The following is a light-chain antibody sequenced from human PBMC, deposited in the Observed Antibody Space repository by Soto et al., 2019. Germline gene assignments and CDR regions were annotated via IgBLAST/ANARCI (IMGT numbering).Light chain of an antibody. CDR1: TYDVGRYNL. CDR3: SSYTGPDNLI. V-gene: IGLV2-23*01. J-gene: IGLJ2*01. Sequence: QSALTQPASVSGSPGQSITISCTGTTYDVGRYNLVSWYQQSPGKVPKLIIYEATKRPSGVSNRFSGSKSGNTASLTISGLQAEDEGDYYCSSYTGPDNLIFGGGTQLTVL. CDR2: EAT.